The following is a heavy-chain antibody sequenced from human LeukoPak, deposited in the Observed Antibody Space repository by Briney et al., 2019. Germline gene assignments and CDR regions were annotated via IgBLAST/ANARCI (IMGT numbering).Heavy chain of an antibody. CDR1: GFTFSSYA. Sequence: GGSLRLSCAASGFTFSSYAMHWVRQAPGKGLEWVAVISYDGSNKYYADSVKGRFTISRDNSKNTLYLQMNSLRAEDTAVYYCARDDCSGGSCYSYDYWGQGTLVTVSS. CDR2: ISYDGSNK. D-gene: IGHD2-15*01. CDR3: ARDDCSGGSCYSYDY. V-gene: IGHV3-30-3*01. J-gene: IGHJ4*02.